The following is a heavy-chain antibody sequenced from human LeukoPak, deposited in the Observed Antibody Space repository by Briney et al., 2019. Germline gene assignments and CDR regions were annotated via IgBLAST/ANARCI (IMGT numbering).Heavy chain of an antibody. J-gene: IGHJ4*02. CDR2: INPNSGGT. V-gene: IGHV1-2*04. CDR3: AAENTYYYDSSGYYWN. CDR1: GYTFTGYY. Sequence: ASVKVSCKASGYTFTGYYMHWVRQAPGQGLEWMGWINPNSGGTNYAQKFQGWVTITRDMSTSTAYMELSSLRSEDTAVYYCAAENTYYYDSSGYYWNWGQGTLVTVSS. D-gene: IGHD3-22*01.